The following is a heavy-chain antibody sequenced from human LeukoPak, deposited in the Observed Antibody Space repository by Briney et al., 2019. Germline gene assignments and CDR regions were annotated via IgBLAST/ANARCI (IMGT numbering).Heavy chain of an antibody. J-gene: IGHJ5*02. CDR2: INHSGST. CDR3: ASRRYYDFWSGYPRTNWFDP. V-gene: IGHV4-39*07. CDR1: GGSISSSSYY. Sequence: SETLSLTCTVSGGSISSSSYYWGWIRQPPGKGLEWIGEINHSGSTNYNPSLKSRVTISVDTSKNQFSLKLSSVTAADTAVYYCASRRYYDFWSGYPRTNWFDPWGQGTLVTVSS. D-gene: IGHD3-3*01.